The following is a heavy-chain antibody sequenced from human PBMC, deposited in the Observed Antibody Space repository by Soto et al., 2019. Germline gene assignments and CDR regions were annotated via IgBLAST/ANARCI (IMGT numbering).Heavy chain of an antibody. CDR2: IRSKAYGGTT. CDR1: GFTFGDYA. J-gene: IGHJ2*01. CDR3: TRRGLKDRSGWYGNWYFDL. Sequence: EVQLVESGGGLVKPGRSLRLSCTASGFTFGDYAMSWFRQAPGKGLEWVGFIRSKAYGGTTEYAASVKGRFTISRDDSKSIAYLQMNSLKTEDTAVYYCTRRGLKDRSGWYGNWYFDLWGRGTLVTVSS. D-gene: IGHD6-19*01. V-gene: IGHV3-49*05.